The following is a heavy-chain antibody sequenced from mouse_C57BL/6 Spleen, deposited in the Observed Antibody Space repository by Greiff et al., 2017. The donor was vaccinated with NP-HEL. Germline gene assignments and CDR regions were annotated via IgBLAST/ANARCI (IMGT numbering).Heavy chain of an antibody. J-gene: IGHJ2*01. CDR2: IRSKSSNYAT. Sequence: VQLKESGGGLVQPKGSLKLSCAASGFTFNTYAMHWVRQAPGKGLEWVACIRSKSSNYATYYADSVKDRFTIARDDSQSMLYLHMNNLKTEDTAMYYCVRDRDGYYFDYWGKGTTLTVSS. D-gene: IGHD2-3*01. CDR3: VRDRDGYYFDY. V-gene: IGHV10-3*01. CDR1: GFTFNTYA.